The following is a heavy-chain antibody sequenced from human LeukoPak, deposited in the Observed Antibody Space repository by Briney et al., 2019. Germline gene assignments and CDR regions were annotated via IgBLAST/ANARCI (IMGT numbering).Heavy chain of an antibody. J-gene: IGHJ3*02. CDR2: IYYSGST. D-gene: IGHD3-9*01. CDR3: ARHVVPAGVLRYFDWLDGGAFDI. Sequence: SETLSLTCDIYGGSFSDYYWTWIRQPPGKGLEWIGYIYYSGSTNYNPSLKSRVTISVDTSKNQFSLKLSSVTAADTAVYYCARHVVPAGVLRYFDWLDGGAFDIWGQGTMVTVSS. CDR1: GGSFSDYY. V-gene: IGHV4-59*08.